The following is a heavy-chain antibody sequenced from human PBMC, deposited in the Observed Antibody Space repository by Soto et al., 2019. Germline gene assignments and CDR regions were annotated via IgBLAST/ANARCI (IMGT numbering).Heavy chain of an antibody. V-gene: IGHV4-59*08. CDR3: AIGYCRGGSCYSGLWYFDY. CDR1: GGSINSYY. Sequence: SETLSLTCTVSGGSINSYYWSWIRQPPGKGLEWIGQIYYTGSTNYNPSLKSRVTISVDRSKNQFSLKLSSVTAADTAVYYCAIGYCRGGSCYSGLWYFDYWGQGTLVTVSS. CDR2: IYYTGST. D-gene: IGHD2-15*01. J-gene: IGHJ4*02.